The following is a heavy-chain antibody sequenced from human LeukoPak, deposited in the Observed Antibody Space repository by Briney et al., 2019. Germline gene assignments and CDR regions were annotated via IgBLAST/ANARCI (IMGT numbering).Heavy chain of an antibody. CDR2: IVVGSGNT. D-gene: IGHD3-22*01. V-gene: IGHV1-58*01. CDR3: AAYSGFDSSGYYRLFFDY. CDR1: GFTFTSSA. J-gene: IGHJ4*02. Sequence: SVEVSCKASGFTFTSSAVQWVRQARGQRLEWIGWIVVGSGNTNYAQKFQERVTITRDMSTSTAYMELSSLRSEDTAVYYCAAYSGFDSSGYYRLFFDYWGQGTLVTVSS.